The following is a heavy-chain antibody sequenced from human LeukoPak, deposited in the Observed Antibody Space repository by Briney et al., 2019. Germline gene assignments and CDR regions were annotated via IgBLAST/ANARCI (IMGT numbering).Heavy chain of an antibody. Sequence: GGSLRLSCAASGFTFDDYAMHWVRQAPGKGLEWVSGISWNSGSIGYADSVKGRFTISRDNDKDSLYLQMNSLRAEDTALYYCAKDQIPMYDSSGYFDYWGQGTLVTVSS. D-gene: IGHD3-22*01. CDR2: ISWNSGSI. CDR3: AKDQIPMYDSSGYFDY. CDR1: GFTFDDYA. V-gene: IGHV3-9*01. J-gene: IGHJ4*02.